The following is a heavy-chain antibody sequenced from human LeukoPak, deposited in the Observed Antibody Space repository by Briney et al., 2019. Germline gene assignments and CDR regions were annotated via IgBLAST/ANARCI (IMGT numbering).Heavy chain of an antibody. D-gene: IGHD1-26*01. CDR2: ISYSARI. V-gene: IGHV4-59*02. J-gene: IGHJ5*02. Sequence: SGTLSLTCTVSGGSVTSYSWSWIRQTPGKGLEWMGYISYSARINYNPSLKSRVSISVDTSKNQFSLKLNSVTAADTAVYYCAGGYSGSYLDPWGQGILVT. CDR3: AGGYSGSYLDP. CDR1: GGSVTSYS.